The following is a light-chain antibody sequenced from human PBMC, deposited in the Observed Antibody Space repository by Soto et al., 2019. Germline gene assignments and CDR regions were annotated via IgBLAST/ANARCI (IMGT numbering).Light chain of an antibody. Sequence: QSVLTQPPSLSAAPGQKVTISCSGSSFNIGNNDVSWYQQLPGTAPKLLIHETGKRPSGIPDRFSGSKSGTSATLDITGLQTGDEADYYCGTWDTSLRGYVFGAGTKVTV. CDR3: GTWDTSLRGYV. CDR2: ETG. J-gene: IGLJ1*01. V-gene: IGLV1-51*01. CDR1: SFNIGNND.